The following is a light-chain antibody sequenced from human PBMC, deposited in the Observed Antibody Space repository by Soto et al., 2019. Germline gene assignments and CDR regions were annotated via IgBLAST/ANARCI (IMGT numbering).Light chain of an antibody. Sequence: QSALTQPASVSGSPGQSITISCTGTSSDVGAYNYVSWFQQHPGKAPRLIIYDVSNRPSGVSNRFSGSKSGNTASLTISGLQAEDEADYYCSSYTTSTTGVFGGGTKPTVL. J-gene: IGLJ3*02. CDR3: SSYTTSTTGV. CDR1: SSDVGAYNY. CDR2: DVS. V-gene: IGLV2-14*01.